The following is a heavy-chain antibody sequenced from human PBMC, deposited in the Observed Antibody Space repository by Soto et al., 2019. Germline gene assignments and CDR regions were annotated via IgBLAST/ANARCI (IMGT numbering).Heavy chain of an antibody. CDR1: GGSVNGYY. J-gene: IGHJ5*02. CDR2: INHTGGT. V-gene: IGHV4-34*01. Sequence: SETLSLTXAVYGGSVNGYYWNWIRKPPGKGLEWIGEINHTGGTHYNPSLKSRVTMSVDTSKNQFSLRLSSVTAADTAIYYCATRITVFGLLIPPFDPWGQGTQVTVSS. CDR3: ATRITVFGLLIPPFDP. D-gene: IGHD3-3*01.